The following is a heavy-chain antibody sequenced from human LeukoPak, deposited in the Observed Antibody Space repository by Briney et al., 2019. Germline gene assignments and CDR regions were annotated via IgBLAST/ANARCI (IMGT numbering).Heavy chain of an antibody. J-gene: IGHJ4*02. D-gene: IGHD4-11*01. Sequence: ASVKVSCKASGYTFTSYDINWVRQATGQGLEWMGWMNPNSGNTGYAQKFQGRVTITRNTSISTAYMELSRLRSEDTAVYYCARERSGNYGALFDYWGQGTLVTVSS. V-gene: IGHV1-8*03. CDR1: GYTFTSYD. CDR2: MNPNSGNT. CDR3: ARERSGNYGALFDY.